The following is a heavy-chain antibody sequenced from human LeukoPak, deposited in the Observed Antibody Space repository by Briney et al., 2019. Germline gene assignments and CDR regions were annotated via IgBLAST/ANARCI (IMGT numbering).Heavy chain of an antibody. CDR1: GGSISSYY. Sequence: PSETLSLTCTVSGGSISSYYWSWIRQPPGKGLEWIGYIYYSGSTNYNPSLKSRVTISVDTSKTQSSLRLSSVTAADTAVYYCARLNVLLWFGELFSHEYWFDPWGQGTLVTVSS. CDR3: ARLNVLLWFGELFSHEYWFDP. D-gene: IGHD3-10*01. J-gene: IGHJ5*02. V-gene: IGHV4-59*08. CDR2: IYYSGST.